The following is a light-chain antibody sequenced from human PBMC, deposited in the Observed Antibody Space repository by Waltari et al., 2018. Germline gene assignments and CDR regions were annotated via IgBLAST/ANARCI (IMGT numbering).Light chain of an antibody. CDR2: EGS. Sequence: SALPQPASVSGSPGPSITISCPGTSRDVGCYNLVPWYQQHPGKAPKLMIYEGSKRPSGVSNRFSGSKSGNTASLTISGLQAEDEADYYCCSYAGSSTWVFGGGTKLTVL. CDR3: CSYAGSSTWV. J-gene: IGLJ3*02. V-gene: IGLV2-23*01. CDR1: SRDVGCYNL.